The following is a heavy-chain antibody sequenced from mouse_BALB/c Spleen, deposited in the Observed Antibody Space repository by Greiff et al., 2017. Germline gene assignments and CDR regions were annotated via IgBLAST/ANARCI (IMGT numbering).Heavy chain of an antibody. Sequence: EVQVVESGGGLVKPGGSLKLSCAASGFTFSDYYMYWVRQTPEKRLEWVATISDGGSYTYYPDSVKGRFTISRDNAKNNLYLQMSSLKSEDTAMYYCARAPITTVVGYFDVWGAGTTVTVSS. CDR2: ISDGGSYT. CDR3: ARAPITTVVGYFDV. V-gene: IGHV5-4*02. D-gene: IGHD1-1*01. J-gene: IGHJ1*01. CDR1: GFTFSDYY.